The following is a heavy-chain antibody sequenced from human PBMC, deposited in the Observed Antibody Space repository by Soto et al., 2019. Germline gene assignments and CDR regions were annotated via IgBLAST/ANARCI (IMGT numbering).Heavy chain of an antibody. CDR2: ISGSGGST. D-gene: IGHD6-13*01. J-gene: IGHJ4*02. V-gene: IGHV3-23*01. Sequence: GGSLTLSCAASGSTNSSYAINWVRQAPGKGLEWVSPISGSGGSTFYADSVKGRFTISRNNSTNKLYLQMNSLRAEDTAVHHCAKGTRAAAGTSDYFVFWGQGPLVTVST. CDR1: GSTNSSYA. CDR3: AKGTRAAAGTSDYFVF.